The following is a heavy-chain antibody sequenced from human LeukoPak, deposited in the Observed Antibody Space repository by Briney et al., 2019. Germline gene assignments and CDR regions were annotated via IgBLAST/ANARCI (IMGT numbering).Heavy chain of an antibody. CDR1: GDSVSSNSAA. Sequence: SQTLSLTCAISGDSVSSNSAAWNWIRQSPSRGLEWLGRTYYRSKWYNDYAVSVKSRITINPDTSKNQFSLQLNSVTPEDTAVYYCAGAVAGTRGGIYYYYGMDVWGQGTTVTVSS. CDR2: TYYRSKWYN. J-gene: IGHJ6*02. V-gene: IGHV6-1*01. D-gene: IGHD6-19*01. CDR3: AGAVAGTRGGIYYYYGMDV.